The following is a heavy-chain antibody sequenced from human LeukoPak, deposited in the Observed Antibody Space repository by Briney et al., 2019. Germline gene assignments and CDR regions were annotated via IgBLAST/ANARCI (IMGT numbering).Heavy chain of an antibody. CDR1: GHPFTNYH. Sequence: VASVKVSCKASGHPFTNYHIHWGRPGPGQGGEWMGAVYATGGVAINTQTFPVRVTMTRDTSTGTVYMELSSLRFEDTAIYYCATEAPRSYYFDYWGQGIQVTVSS. J-gene: IGHJ4*02. V-gene: IGHV1-46*01. CDR3: ATEAPRSYYFDY. CDR2: VYATGGVA.